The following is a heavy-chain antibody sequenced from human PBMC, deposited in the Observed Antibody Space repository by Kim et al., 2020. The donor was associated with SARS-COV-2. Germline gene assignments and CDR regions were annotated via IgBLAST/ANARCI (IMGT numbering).Heavy chain of an antibody. CDR1: GFTFSSYA. J-gene: IGHJ4*02. CDR3: AKESVAGNED. Sequence: GGSLRLSCAASGFTFSSYAMSWVRQAPGKGLEWVSVIYSGGSSTYYADSVKGRFTISRDNSKNTLYLQMNSLRAEDTAVYYCAKESVAGNEDWGQGTLVTVSS. D-gene: IGHD6-19*01. CDR2: IYSGGSST. V-gene: IGHV3-23*03.